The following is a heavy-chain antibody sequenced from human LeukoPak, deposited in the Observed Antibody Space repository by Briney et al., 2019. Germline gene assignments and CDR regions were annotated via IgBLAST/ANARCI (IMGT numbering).Heavy chain of an antibody. D-gene: IGHD2-2*01. CDR3: ARDQVFVVVPAAISGFDP. Sequence: ASVKVSCKASGYTFTSYYMHWVRQAPGQGLEWMGIINPSGGSTSYAQKFQGGVTMTRDTSTSTVYMELSSLRSEDTAVYYCARDQVFVVVPAAISGFDPWGQGTLVTVSS. CDR2: INPSGGST. CDR1: GYTFTSYY. V-gene: IGHV1-46*03. J-gene: IGHJ5*02.